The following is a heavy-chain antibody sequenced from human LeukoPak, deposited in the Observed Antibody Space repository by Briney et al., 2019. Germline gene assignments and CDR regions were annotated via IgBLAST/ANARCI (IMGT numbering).Heavy chain of an antibody. D-gene: IGHD6-19*01. J-gene: IGHJ3*02. V-gene: IGHV1-18*01. CDR2: ISAYNGNT. CDR1: GYTFTSYG. Sequence: ASVKVSCKTSGYTFTSYGISWVRQAPGQGLEWMGWISAYNGNTNYAQKLQGRVTMTTDTSTSTAYMELRSLRSDDTAVYYCAREGAQQWHDAFDIWGQGTMVTVSS. CDR3: AREGAQQWHDAFDI.